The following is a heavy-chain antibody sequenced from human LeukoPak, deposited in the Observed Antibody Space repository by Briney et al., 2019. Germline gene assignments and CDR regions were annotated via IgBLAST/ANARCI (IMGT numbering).Heavy chain of an antibody. CDR3: ARPYTAMPWDGYYYYGMDV. CDR2: IIPIFGTA. Sequence: ASVKVSCKASGGTFSSYAISWVRQAPGQGLEWMGGIIPIFGTANYAQKFQGRVTITADESTSTACMELSSLRSEDMAVYYCARPYTAMPWDGYYYYGMDVWGQGTTVTVSS. CDR1: GGTFSSYA. J-gene: IGHJ6*02. V-gene: IGHV1-69*01. D-gene: IGHD5-18*01.